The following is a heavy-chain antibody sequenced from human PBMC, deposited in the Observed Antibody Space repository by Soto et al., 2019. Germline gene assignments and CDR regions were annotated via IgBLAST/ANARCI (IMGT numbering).Heavy chain of an antibody. V-gene: IGHV1-2*02. J-gene: IGHJ4*02. CDR1: GYSFTGYY. CDR3: GKGRSGDVGVFY. D-gene: IGHD1-26*01. Sequence: QVQLVQSGAEVKKSGASVKISCKASGYSFTGYYIHWVRQAPGQGFEWMGEISPNSGGTKYAQKFQGRVTMSRDTSITTVYMDLINLSPNDTAVYYCGKGRSGDVGVFYWGQGTLVTVYS. CDR2: ISPNSGGT.